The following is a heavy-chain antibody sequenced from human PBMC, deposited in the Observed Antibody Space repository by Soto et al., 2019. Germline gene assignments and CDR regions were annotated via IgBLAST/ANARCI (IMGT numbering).Heavy chain of an antibody. J-gene: IGHJ4*02. CDR3: AKVKYSGIAAAGPFDY. CDR2: ISWDGGST. D-gene: IGHD6-13*01. CDR1: GFTFDDYT. Sequence: GGSLRLSCAASGFTFDDYTMHWVRQAPGKGLEWVSLISWDGGSTYYADSVKGRFTISRDNSKNSLYLQMNSLRTEDTALYYCAKVKYSGIAAAGPFDYWGQGTLVTVSS. V-gene: IGHV3-43*01.